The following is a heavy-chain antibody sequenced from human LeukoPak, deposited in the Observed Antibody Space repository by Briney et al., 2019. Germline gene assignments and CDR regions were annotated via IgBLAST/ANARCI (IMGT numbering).Heavy chain of an antibody. Sequence: GGSLRLSCAASGFTFSTYSMNWVRQAPGKGLEWVSGISGRGASKYYADSVKGRFTISRDNSKNTLYLQMNSLRAEDTAVYYCAKGVVVAPDVTPFDYWGQGTLVTVSS. CDR1: GFTFSTYS. D-gene: IGHD2-2*01. CDR2: ISGRGASK. J-gene: IGHJ4*02. V-gene: IGHV3-23*01. CDR3: AKGVVVAPDVTPFDY.